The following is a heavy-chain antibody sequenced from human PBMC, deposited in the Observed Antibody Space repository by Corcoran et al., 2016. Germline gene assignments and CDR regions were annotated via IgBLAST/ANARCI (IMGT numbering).Heavy chain of an antibody. CDR1: GYTFTNYA. V-gene: IGHV1-3*01. Sequence: QVQVVQSGAEVKKPGASVKVSCKASGYTFTNYAFHWVRQAPGQRLEWMGWINAGNGNTKYSQKFQDRVTLTRDTSASTAYMELTSLRSEDTAVYYCARAEGWLRFSSTENFDYWGQGTLITVSS. CDR3: ARAEGWLRFSSTENFDY. D-gene: IGHD5-12*01. CDR2: INAGNGNT. J-gene: IGHJ4*02.